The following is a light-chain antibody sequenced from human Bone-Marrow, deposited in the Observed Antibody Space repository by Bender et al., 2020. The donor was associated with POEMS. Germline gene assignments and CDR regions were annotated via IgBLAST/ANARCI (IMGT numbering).Light chain of an antibody. J-gene: IGLJ2*01. CDR1: SSDIGAYNY. Sequence: QSVLTQPPSVSGAPGQRVTISCTGTSSDIGAYNYVSWYQQYPGRAPKLIIYDVSDRPSGVSNRFSGSKSGNTASLTISGLQAEDEADYYCSSYTTSTTLLFGGGTRLTVL. CDR3: SSYTTSTTLL. CDR2: DVS. V-gene: IGLV2-14*01.